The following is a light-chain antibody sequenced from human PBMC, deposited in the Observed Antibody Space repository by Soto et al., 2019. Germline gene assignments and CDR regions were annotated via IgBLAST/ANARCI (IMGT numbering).Light chain of an antibody. J-gene: IGLJ2*01. Sequence: QSALTQPPSASGSPGQSVTISCTGTSSDVGGYNYVSWYQQHPGKAPKLMIYEVSNRPSGVSNRFSGSKSGNTASLTISGLQAADEADYYCSSYTSSSTVVFGGGTKLTVL. CDR3: SSYTSSSTVV. CDR1: SSDVGGYNY. V-gene: IGLV2-14*01. CDR2: EVS.